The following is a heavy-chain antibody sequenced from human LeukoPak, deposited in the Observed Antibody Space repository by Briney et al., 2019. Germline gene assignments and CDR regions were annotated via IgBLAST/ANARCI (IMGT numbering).Heavy chain of an antibody. CDR3: AKNSGYSYGSYFDY. CDR1: GFTFSSYG. Sequence: PGGSLRLSCAASGFTFSSYGMHWVRQAPGKGLEWVAFIRDDGSNKYYADSVKGRFTISRDNSKNTLYLQMNSLRAEDTAVYYCAKNSGYSYGSYFDYWGQGPLVTVSS. CDR2: IRDDGSNK. V-gene: IGHV3-30*02. D-gene: IGHD5-18*01. J-gene: IGHJ4*02.